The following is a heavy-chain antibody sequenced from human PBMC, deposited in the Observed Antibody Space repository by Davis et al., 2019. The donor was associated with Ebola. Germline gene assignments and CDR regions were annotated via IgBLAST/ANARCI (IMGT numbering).Heavy chain of an antibody. CDR1: GFTFSSNW. CDR2: TNSDGSIT. J-gene: IGHJ4*02. V-gene: IGHV3-74*01. Sequence: PGGSLRLSCAAPGFTFSSNWMHWVRQAPGKGLVWVSRTNSDGSITSYADSVKGRFTISRDNAKNTLYLQMNSLRDEDTAVYYCARGTHYAHDYWGQGTLVTVSS. D-gene: IGHD2-2*01. CDR3: ARGTHYAHDY.